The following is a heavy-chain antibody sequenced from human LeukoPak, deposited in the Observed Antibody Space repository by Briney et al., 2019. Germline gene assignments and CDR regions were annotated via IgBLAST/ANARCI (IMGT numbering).Heavy chain of an antibody. D-gene: IGHD3-3*01. CDR2: INHSGST. J-gene: IGHJ5*02. V-gene: IGHV4-34*01. CDR3: ARRGTRARGNTIFAWFDP. Sequence: PSETLSLTCAVYGVSFSGYYWSWIRQPPGKGLEWIGEINHSGSTNYNPSLKSRVTISVDTSKNQFSLKLSSVTAADTAVYYCARRGTRARGNTIFAWFDPWGQGTLVTVSS. CDR1: GVSFSGYY.